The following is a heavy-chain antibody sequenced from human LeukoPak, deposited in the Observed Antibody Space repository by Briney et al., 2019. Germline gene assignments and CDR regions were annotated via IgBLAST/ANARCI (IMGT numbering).Heavy chain of an antibody. D-gene: IGHD3-22*01. CDR3: AKDKPGNYYDSSGYLLPDD. CDR2: IRYDGSNK. J-gene: IGHJ4*02. V-gene: IGHV3-30*02. Sequence: GGSLRLSCAASGFTFSSYGMHWVRQAPGKGLEWVAFIRYDGSNKYYADSVKGRFTISRDNSKNTLYLQMNSLRAEDTAVYYCAKDKPGNYYDSSGYLLPDDWGQGTLVTVSS. CDR1: GFTFSSYG.